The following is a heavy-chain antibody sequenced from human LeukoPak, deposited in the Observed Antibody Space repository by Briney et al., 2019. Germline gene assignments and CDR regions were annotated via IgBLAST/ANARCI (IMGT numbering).Heavy chain of an antibody. CDR3: VREDRSCYYH. V-gene: IGHV3-7*03. D-gene: IGHD2-15*01. CDR1: GFSFSSYW. Sequence: GGSLRLSCVASGFSFSSYWMAWVRQTPGKGLEWVANMDLNGREKYHVDSVKGRFPISRDNAKNSLYLQLSSLRGEDTAVYYCVREDRSCYYHWGQGTLVTVSS. J-gene: IGHJ4*02. CDR2: MDLNGREK.